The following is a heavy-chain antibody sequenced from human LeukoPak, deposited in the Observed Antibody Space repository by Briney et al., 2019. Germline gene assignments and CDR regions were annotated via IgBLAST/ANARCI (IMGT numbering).Heavy chain of an antibody. V-gene: IGHV3-23*01. J-gene: IGHJ4*02. Sequence: GGSLRLSCAASGFTFSSYAMSWVRQAPGKGLEWVSAISGSGGSTYYADSVKGRFTISRDNSKNTLYLQMNSLRAEDTAVYYCARDRAAAGFFDYWGQGTLVTVSS. CDR1: GFTFSSYA. CDR3: ARDRAAAGFFDY. D-gene: IGHD6-13*01. CDR2: ISGSGGST.